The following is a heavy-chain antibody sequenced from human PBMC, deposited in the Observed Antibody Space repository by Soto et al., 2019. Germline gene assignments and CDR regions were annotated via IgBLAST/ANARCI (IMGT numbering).Heavy chain of an antibody. J-gene: IGHJ4*02. CDR2: INAGNGNT. V-gene: IGHV1-3*01. CDR3: ARGDYYDIHDY. D-gene: IGHD3-22*01. Sequence: QVQLVQSGAEVKKPGASVKVSCKASGYTFTSYAIHWVRQAPGQGLEWMGWINAGNGNTKSSQKFQDRVTMTRDTSASTAFMELSSLRSDDTSVYYCARGDYYDIHDYWGQGTLVTVSS. CDR1: GYTFTSYA.